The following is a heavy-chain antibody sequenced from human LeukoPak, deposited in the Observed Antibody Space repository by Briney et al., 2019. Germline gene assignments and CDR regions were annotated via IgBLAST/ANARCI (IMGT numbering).Heavy chain of an antibody. CDR2: INPNSGGT. J-gene: IGHJ3*02. CDR1: GYTFTGYY. CDR3: ARMPNWDHDAFDI. Sequence: GASVKLSCTASGYTFTGYYMHWVRQAPGQGLEWMGWINPNSGGTNYAQKFQGRVTMTRDTSISTAYMELSRLRSDDTAVYYCARMPNWDHDAFDIWGQGTMVTVSS. V-gene: IGHV1-2*02. D-gene: IGHD7-27*01.